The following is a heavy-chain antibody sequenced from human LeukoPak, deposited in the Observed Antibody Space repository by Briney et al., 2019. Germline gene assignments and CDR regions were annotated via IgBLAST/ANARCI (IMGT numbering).Heavy chain of an antibody. D-gene: IGHD2-21*01. Sequence: PGGSLRLSCAASGFTFSSYSMTWVRQAPGKGLEWVSSISSSSSYIYYADSVKGRFTISRDNSKNTLYLQMNSLRAEDTAVYYCARDKGESYFDYWGQGTLVTVSS. J-gene: IGHJ4*02. CDR2: ISSSSSYI. CDR3: ARDKGESYFDY. V-gene: IGHV3-21*01. CDR1: GFTFSSYS.